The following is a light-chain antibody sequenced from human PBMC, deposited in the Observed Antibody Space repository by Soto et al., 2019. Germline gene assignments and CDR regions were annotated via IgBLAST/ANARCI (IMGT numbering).Light chain of an antibody. CDR1: SSDVGGYNY. CDR3: SSYRGNSPLV. CDR2: EVS. V-gene: IGLV2-14*01. J-gene: IGLJ3*02. Sequence: QSALTQPASVSGSPGQSITISCTGTSSDVGGYNYVSWYQQHPGKAPKLMIYEVSNRPSGVSNRFSGSKSGNTASLTISGLMAEDEADYYCSSYRGNSPLVFGGGTKLTVL.